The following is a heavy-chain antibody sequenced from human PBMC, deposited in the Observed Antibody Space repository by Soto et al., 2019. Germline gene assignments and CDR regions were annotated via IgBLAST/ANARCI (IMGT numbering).Heavy chain of an antibody. V-gene: IGHV4-31*03. J-gene: IGHJ5*02. CDR3: ARGNYDTPNWFEP. Sequence: SETLSLTCTVSGGSISSGGYYWSWIRQHPGKGLEWIGYIYYSGSTYYNPSLKSRVTISVDTSKNQFSLKLSSVTAADTAVYYCARGNYDTPNWFEPWGQGTLVTVSS. D-gene: IGHD3-22*01. CDR1: GGSISSGGYY. CDR2: IYYSGST.